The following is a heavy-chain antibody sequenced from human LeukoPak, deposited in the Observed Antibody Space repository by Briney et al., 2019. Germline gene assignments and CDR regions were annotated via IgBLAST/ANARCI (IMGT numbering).Heavy chain of an antibody. CDR3: ARWSYDSSGYYALFEY. CDR1: GFTFSNYE. D-gene: IGHD3-22*01. V-gene: IGHV3-48*03. Sequence: GGSLGLSCAASGFTFSNYEMNWVRQAPGKGLEWVSYISSSGSAIYYADSVKGRFAISRDNAENSLYLQMNSLRAEDTAVYYCARWSYDSSGYYALFEYWGQGTLVTVSS. CDR2: ISSSGSAI. J-gene: IGHJ4*02.